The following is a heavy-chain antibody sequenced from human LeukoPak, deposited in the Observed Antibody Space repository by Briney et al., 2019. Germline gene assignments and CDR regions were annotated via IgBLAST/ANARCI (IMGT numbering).Heavy chain of an antibody. V-gene: IGHV4-59*01. J-gene: IGHJ4*02. CDR2: VYSSGLT. Sequence: ASETLSLTCTVSGGSTNNYYWSWIRQPPGRGLEWIGYVYSSGLTNYNPSLRSRVTISIDTSRSQFSLKLNSVTAADTAVYYCEKYLRDSGTYYFDNWGQGALVTVSS. D-gene: IGHD2-2*02. CDR1: GGSTNNYY. CDR3: EKYLRDSGTYYFDN.